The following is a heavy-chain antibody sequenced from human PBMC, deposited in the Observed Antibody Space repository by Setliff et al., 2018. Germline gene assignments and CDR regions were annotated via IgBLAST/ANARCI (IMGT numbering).Heavy chain of an antibody. V-gene: IGHV1-2*02. CDR2: INPNSGGT. D-gene: IGHD5-12*01. J-gene: IGHJ6*03. CDR3: ARDSGYNWQYYYYMDV. CDR1: GYTFTGYY. Sequence: ASVKVSCKASGYTFTGYYMHWVRQAPGQGLEWMGWINPNSGGTNCAQKFQGRVTMTRDTSISTAYMELSRLRSDDTAVYYCARDSGYNWQYYYYMDVWGKGTTVTVSS.